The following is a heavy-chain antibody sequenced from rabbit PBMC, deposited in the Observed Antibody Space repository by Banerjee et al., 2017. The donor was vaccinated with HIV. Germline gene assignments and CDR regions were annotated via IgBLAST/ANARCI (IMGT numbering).Heavy chain of an antibody. CDR2: IYTGSGST. D-gene: IGHD5-1*01. V-gene: IGHV1S43*01. CDR3: TKGFDL. CDR1: GFSFSSGYY. Sequence: QSLEESGGDLVQPEGSLTLTCTASGFSFSSGYYVCWVRQAPGKGLEWIGCIYTGSGSTWYASWAKGRFTITRSTSLNTVTLQVTSLTAADTATYFCTKGFDLWGPGTLVTVS. J-gene: IGHJ4*01.